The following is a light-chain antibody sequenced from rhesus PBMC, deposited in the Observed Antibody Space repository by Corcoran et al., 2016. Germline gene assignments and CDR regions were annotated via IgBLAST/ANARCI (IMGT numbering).Light chain of an antibody. Sequence: DIQMTQSPSSLSASVGDTVTITCQASQGISKYLAWYQQKPGKAPNLLIYDASTLQSGVPSRLSGSGSGTEFTLTISSLQPEYFSTYYCQQHNSYPLTFGGGTKVEIK. CDR3: QQHNSYPLT. J-gene: IGKJ4*01. CDR1: QGISKY. V-gene: IGKV1-25*01. CDR2: DAS.